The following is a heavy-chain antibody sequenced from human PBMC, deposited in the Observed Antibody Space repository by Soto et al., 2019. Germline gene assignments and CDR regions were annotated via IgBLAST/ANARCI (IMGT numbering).Heavy chain of an antibody. Sequence: GGSLRLSCVASGFTVSSNYMSWVRQAPGKGLEWISIIYSAGNTYYADSVKGRFTISRDNSKNTLYLQMNSLRAEDTAVYYCVVGVPPGMDVWGQGTTVTVSS. CDR3: VVGVPPGMDV. CDR2: IYSAGNT. CDR1: GFTVSSNY. J-gene: IGHJ6*02. D-gene: IGHD3-16*01. V-gene: IGHV3-66*01.